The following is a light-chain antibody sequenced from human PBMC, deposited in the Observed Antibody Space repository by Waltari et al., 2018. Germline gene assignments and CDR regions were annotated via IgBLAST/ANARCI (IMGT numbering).Light chain of an antibody. CDR1: SSHARGYNY. CDR2: EVS. Sequence: QSALTPPPSASGSPGPSVTLSCTGTSSHARGYNYVSWYQTHPGKAPKPMIFEVSNRPSGVPDRFSGSKSGNTASLTVSGLQAEDEADYYCCSYAFSSNWVFGGGTKLTVL. V-gene: IGLV2-8*01. J-gene: IGLJ3*02. CDR3: CSYAFSSNWV.